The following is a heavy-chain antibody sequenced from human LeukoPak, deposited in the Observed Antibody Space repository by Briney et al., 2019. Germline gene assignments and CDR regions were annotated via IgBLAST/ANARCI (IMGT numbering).Heavy chain of an antibody. Sequence: PGGALRLSCAASGFTFTSYAMSWVRPAPGKGVEGVSSISGSGGNTNYADSVQGRFTFSRDNSKNTLYLQMNSLRAEDTAVYYCAKGGGLRAGGSYRIDYWGQGTLVTVSS. CDR3: AKGGGLRAGGSYRIDY. V-gene: IGHV3-23*01. CDR2: ISGSGGNT. D-gene: IGHD3-16*02. CDR1: GFTFTSYA. J-gene: IGHJ4*02.